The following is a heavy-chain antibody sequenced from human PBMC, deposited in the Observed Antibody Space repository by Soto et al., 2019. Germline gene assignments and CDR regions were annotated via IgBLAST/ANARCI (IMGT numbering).Heavy chain of an antibody. Sequence: SETLSLTCTVSGGSVSSGSYYWSWIRQPPGKGLEWIGYIYYSGSTNYNPSLKSRVTISVDTSKNQFSLKLSSVTAADTAVYYCARDPGGGGDAFEIWGQGTMVTVSS. D-gene: IGHD3-16*01. CDR3: ARDPGGGGDAFEI. V-gene: IGHV4-61*01. CDR1: GGSVSSGSYY. CDR2: IYYSGST. J-gene: IGHJ3*02.